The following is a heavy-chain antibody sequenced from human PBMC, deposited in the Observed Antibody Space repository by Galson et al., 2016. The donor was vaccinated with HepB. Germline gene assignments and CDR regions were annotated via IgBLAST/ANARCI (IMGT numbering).Heavy chain of an antibody. Sequence: SVKVSCKASGYTFSNYYMHWVRQAPGQGLEWMGKINPSGGSTSYAQKLQGRVTMTRDTSTSTVYMELSSLRSEDTAVYYCARDRVWFGELYGMDVWGQGTTVTVSS. J-gene: IGHJ6*02. CDR1: GYTFSNYY. CDR3: ARDRVWFGELYGMDV. D-gene: IGHD3-10*01. CDR2: INPSGGST. V-gene: IGHV1-46*01.